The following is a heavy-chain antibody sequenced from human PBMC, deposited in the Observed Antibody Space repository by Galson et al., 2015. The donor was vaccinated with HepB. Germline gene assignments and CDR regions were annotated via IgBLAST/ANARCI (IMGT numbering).Heavy chain of an antibody. V-gene: IGHV3-23*01. CDR1: GFTFSSYA. CDR2: IRGSGGST. D-gene: IGHD3-10*01. CDR3: ATMVRGVILNNPSDY. J-gene: IGHJ4*02. Sequence: SLRLSCAASGFTFSSYAMSWVRQAPGKGLEWVSAIRGSGGSTYYADSVKGRFTISRDNSKNTLYLQMNSLRAEDTAVYYCATMVRGVILNNPSDYWGQGTLVTVSS.